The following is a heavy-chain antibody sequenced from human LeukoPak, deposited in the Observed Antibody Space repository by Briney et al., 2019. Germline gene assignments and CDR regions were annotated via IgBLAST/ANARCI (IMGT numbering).Heavy chain of an antibody. D-gene: IGHD2-15*01. CDR3: AKDGTNCSGGSCYSGYYYYGMDV. J-gene: IGHJ6*02. Sequence: PGRSLRISCAASGFTFDDYAMHWVRQAPGKGLEWVSGISWNSGSIGYADSVKGRFTISRDNAKNSLYLQMNSLRAEDTALYYCAKDGTNCSGGSCYSGYYYYGMDVWGQGTTVTVSS. CDR2: ISWNSGSI. CDR1: GFTFDDYA. V-gene: IGHV3-9*01.